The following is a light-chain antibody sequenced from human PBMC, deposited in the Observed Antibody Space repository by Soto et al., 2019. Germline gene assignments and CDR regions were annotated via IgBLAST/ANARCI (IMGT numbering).Light chain of an antibody. J-gene: IGKJ1*01. CDR1: QSVSSD. V-gene: IGKV3-15*01. CDR2: GAS. CDR3: QHYTHLPWT. Sequence: DIVMTQSPATLSVSPGERAALSCRASQSVSSDLAWFQQQPGQSPRLLIFGASTRATGIPGRFSGSGSGTDFTLTISSLQSEDFAVYYCQHYTHLPWTFGQGTKVEIK.